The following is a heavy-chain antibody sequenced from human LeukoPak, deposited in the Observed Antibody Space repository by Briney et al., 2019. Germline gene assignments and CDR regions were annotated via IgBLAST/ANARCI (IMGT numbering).Heavy chain of an antibody. D-gene: IGHD6-19*01. CDR2: ISGSGGST. CDR3: AKPYSSGWDFDYFDY. J-gene: IGHJ4*02. V-gene: IGHV3-23*01. Sequence: WVRQAPGKGLEWVSAISGSGGSTYYADSVKGRFTISRDNSKNTLYLQMNSLRAEDTAVYYCAKPYSSGWDFDYFDYWGQGTLVTVSS.